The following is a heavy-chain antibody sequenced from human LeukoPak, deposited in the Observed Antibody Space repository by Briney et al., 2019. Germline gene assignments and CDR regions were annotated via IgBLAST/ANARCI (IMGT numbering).Heavy chain of an antibody. CDR1: GFSFSNYA. V-gene: IGHV3-23*01. J-gene: IGHJ6*04. CDR3: AELGITMIGGV. D-gene: IGHD3-10*02. CDR2: IRGSGDST. Sequence: GGSLRLSCAASGFSFSNYAMSWVRQVPGKGLEWVSGIRGSGDSTYYVDSVKGRFTISRDNSKNTLYLQMNSLRAEDTAVYYYAELGITMIGGVWGKGTTVTISS.